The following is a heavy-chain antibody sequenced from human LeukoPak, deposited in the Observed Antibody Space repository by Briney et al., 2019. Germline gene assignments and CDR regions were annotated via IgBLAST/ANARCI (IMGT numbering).Heavy chain of an antibody. V-gene: IGHV4-38-2*02. CDR2: IYHSGST. J-gene: IGHJ5*02. D-gene: IGHD1-7*01. Sequence: SETLSLTCTVSGYSISSGYYWGWIRQPPGKGLEWIGSIYHSGSTYYNPSLKSRVTISVDTSKNQFSLKLSSVTAADTAVYYCARERAITGTGIDPWGQGTLVTVSS. CDR1: GYSISSGYY. CDR3: ARERAITGTGIDP.